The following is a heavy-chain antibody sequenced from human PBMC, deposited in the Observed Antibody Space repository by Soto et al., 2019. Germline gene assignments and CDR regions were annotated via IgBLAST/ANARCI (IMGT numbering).Heavy chain of an antibody. J-gene: IGHJ4*02. V-gene: IGHV4-34*01. Sequence: SETLSLTCAVYGGSFSGYYWSWIRQPPGKGLEWTGEINHSGSTNYNPSLKSRVTISVDTSKNQFSLKLSSVTAADTAVYYCARDQGIASSGPFDYWGPGTLVNVPQ. CDR2: INHSGST. CDR3: ARDQGIASSGPFDY. CDR1: GGSFSGYY. D-gene: IGHD6-13*01.